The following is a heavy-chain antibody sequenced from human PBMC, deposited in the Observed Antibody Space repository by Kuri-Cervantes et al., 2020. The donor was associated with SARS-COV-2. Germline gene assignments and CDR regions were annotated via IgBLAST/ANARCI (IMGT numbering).Heavy chain of an antibody. V-gene: IGHV4-59*12. CDR1: GGSISSYY. Sequence: SETLSLTCTVSGGSISSYYWSWIRQPPGKGLEWIGYIYYSGSTNYNPSLKSRVTISVDTSENQFSLKLSSVTAADTAVYYCASCITIFGVVICGYFDYWGQGTLVTVSS. J-gene: IGHJ4*02. CDR2: IYYSGST. CDR3: ASCITIFGVVICGYFDY. D-gene: IGHD3-3*01.